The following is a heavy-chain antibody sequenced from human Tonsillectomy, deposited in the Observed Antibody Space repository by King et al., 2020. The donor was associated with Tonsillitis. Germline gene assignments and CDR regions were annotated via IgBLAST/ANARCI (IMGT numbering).Heavy chain of an antibody. D-gene: IGHD3-22*01. CDR2: ISNDETNK. V-gene: IGHV3-33*05. CDR3: TRRAPYYDTSGRSYWFAP. J-gene: IGHJ5*02. CDR1: GFTFSSYG. Sequence: VQLVESGGGVVQPGRSLRLSCAASGFTFSSYGMHWVRQAPGKGLEWVAVISNDETNKFYADSVGGRFTISRDNSKNTLYLQMNSLRAEDTAVYYCTRRAPYYDTSGRSYWFAPWGQGTLVTVSS.